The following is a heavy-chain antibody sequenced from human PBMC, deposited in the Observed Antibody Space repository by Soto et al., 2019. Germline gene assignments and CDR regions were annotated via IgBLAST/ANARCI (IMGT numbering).Heavy chain of an antibody. CDR3: ATRYCSTTLCYAFDD. V-gene: IGHV3-23*01. CDR1: GFTFSSYA. Sequence: GGSLRLSCAASGFTFSSYAMSWVRQAPGKGLEWVSAISGSGGSTYYADSVKGRFTISRDNAKNSLYLQMNSLRAEDTAVYFCATRYCSTTLCYAFDDWGQGKMVTVSS. D-gene: IGHD2-2*01. CDR2: ISGSGGST. J-gene: IGHJ3*01.